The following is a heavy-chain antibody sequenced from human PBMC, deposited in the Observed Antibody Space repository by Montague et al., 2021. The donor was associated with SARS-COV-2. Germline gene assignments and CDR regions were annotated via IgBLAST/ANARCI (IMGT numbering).Heavy chain of an antibody. CDR2: ISYSGST. V-gene: IGHV4-39*02. CDR3: ARLWDLYGSGSYKNSWFDA. CDR1: AGSISTNSYY. Sequence: SETRSLTCTVSAGSISTNSYYWAWIRQPPGKGLEWIGSISYSGSTYFNPSLESRLTMSVDTSKNHFSLKLSSVTAADTAVYYCARLWDLYGSGSYKNSWFDAWGQGTRVTVSS. D-gene: IGHD3-10*01. J-gene: IGHJ5*02.